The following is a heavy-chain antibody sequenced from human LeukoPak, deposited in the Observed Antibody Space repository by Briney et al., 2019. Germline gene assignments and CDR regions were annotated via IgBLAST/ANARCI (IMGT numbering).Heavy chain of an antibody. Sequence: PSETLSLTCTVSGGSISSFYWIWIRQPPGKGLEWIGYIYYSGSTKYNPSLKSRVTISVDTSKNQFSLKLTSVTAADTAVYYCARGGGNCGGDCYALDYWGQGTRVAVFS. V-gene: IGHV4-59*01. D-gene: IGHD2-21*02. J-gene: IGHJ4*02. CDR2: IYYSGST. CDR1: GGSISSFY. CDR3: ARGGGNCGGDCYALDY.